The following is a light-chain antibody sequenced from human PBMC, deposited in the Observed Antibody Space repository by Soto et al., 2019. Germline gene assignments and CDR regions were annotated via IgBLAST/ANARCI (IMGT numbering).Light chain of an antibody. Sequence: QSVLTQPPSASGTPGQRVTISCSGSSSNIGSNTVNWYQQLPGTAPKLLIYSNNQRPSGVPDRFSGSKSGTSASLAISGLQSEDEADYYCSSYTNIDTLYVFGTGTKVTVL. V-gene: IGLV1-44*01. J-gene: IGLJ1*01. CDR1: SSNIGSNT. CDR2: SNN. CDR3: SSYTNIDTLYV.